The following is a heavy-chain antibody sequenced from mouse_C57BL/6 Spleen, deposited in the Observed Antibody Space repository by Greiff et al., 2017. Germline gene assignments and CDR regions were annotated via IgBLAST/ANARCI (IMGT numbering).Heavy chain of an antibody. J-gene: IGHJ2*01. Sequence: QVQLQQSGAELAKPGASVKLSCKASGYTFTSYWMHWVKQRPGQGLEWIGYINPSSGYTKYNQKFKDKATLTADKSSSTAYMQLSSLTYEDSAVYYCARGDDGYSYYCDYWGQGTTLTVSS. D-gene: IGHD2-3*01. CDR1: GYTFTSYW. V-gene: IGHV1-7*01. CDR2: INPSSGYT. CDR3: ARGDDGYSYYCDY.